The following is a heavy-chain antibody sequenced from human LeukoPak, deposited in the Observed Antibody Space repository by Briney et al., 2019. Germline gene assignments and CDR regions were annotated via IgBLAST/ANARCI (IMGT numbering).Heavy chain of an antibody. V-gene: IGHV3-23*01. CDR1: GFTFSSYS. Sequence: GGSLRLSCAASGFTFSSYSMNWVRQAPGKGLEWVSTIRNSGSSTSYADSVKGRFTISRDNSKNTLYLQMNSLRADDTALYYCAKQSHDYGGYMDFWGQGTLVTVSS. CDR3: AKQSHDYGGYMDF. J-gene: IGHJ4*02. D-gene: IGHD4-17*01. CDR2: IRNSGSST.